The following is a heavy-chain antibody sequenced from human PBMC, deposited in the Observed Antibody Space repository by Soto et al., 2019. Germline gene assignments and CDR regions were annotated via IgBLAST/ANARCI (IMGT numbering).Heavy chain of an antibody. J-gene: IGHJ4*02. Sequence: PGESLKISCKTSGYRFASYWIGWVRQMPGKGLEWMGIIYPDDSDTRYSPSFQGQVTISADKSIDTAYLQWSSLKASDSAMYYCARLERSGDSYGYVDFWGLGTLVTVSS. V-gene: IGHV5-51*01. CDR2: IYPDDSDT. CDR1: GYRFASYW. D-gene: IGHD3-16*01. CDR3: ARLERSGDSYGYVDF.